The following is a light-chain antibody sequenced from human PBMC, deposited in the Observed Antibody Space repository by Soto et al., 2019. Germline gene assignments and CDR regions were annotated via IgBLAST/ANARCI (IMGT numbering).Light chain of an antibody. V-gene: IGLV1-51*01. CDR1: SSNIGNNY. CDR2: DNN. CDR3: GTWDSSLSAGV. Sequence: QYVLTQPPSVPAAPGQKVTISCSGSSSNIGNNYVSWYQQLPGTAPKLLIYDNNKRPSGIPDRFSGSKSGTSATLGITGLQTGDEADYYCGTWDSSLSAGVFGGGTKVTVL. J-gene: IGLJ3*02.